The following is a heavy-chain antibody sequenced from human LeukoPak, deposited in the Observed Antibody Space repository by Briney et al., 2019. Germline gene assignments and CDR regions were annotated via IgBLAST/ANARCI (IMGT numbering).Heavy chain of an antibody. J-gene: IGHJ4*02. CDR3: AREDDYGDYVLDY. V-gene: IGHV1-2*02. D-gene: IGHD4-17*01. CDR2: INPNSGGT. Sequence: ASVKVSCKGSGYTFTGYYLHRVRQAPGQGLEWMGWINPNSGGTSYAQKFQGRVTMTRDTSISTAYMEVSRLRSDDTAVYYCAREDDYGDYVLDYWDQGTLVTVSS. CDR1: GYTFTGYY.